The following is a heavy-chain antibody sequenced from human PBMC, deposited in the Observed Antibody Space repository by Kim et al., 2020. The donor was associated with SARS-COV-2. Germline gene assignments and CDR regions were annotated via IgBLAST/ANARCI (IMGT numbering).Heavy chain of an antibody. V-gene: IGHV3-33*01. Sequence: DGSNKYYADSVKGRFTISRDNSKNTLYLQMNSLRAEDTAVYYCASETGIVWGQGTTVTVSS. CDR2: DGSNK. J-gene: IGHJ6*02. CDR3: ASETGIV.